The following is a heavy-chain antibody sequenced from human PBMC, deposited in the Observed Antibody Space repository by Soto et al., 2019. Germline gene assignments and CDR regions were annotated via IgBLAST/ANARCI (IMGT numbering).Heavy chain of an antibody. CDR1: GFSLSTSGVG. J-gene: IGHJ5*02. V-gene: IGHV2-5*01. Sequence: SGPTLVNPTQTLTLTCTFSGFSLSTSGVGVGWIRQPPGKALEWLALIYWNDDKRYSPSLKSRLTITKDTSKNQVVLTMTNMDPVDTATYYSANRNTASRQLSFHNWFDTWGQGTLVTVSS. CDR2: IYWNDDK. CDR3: ANRNTASRQLSFHNWFDT. D-gene: IGHD5-18*01.